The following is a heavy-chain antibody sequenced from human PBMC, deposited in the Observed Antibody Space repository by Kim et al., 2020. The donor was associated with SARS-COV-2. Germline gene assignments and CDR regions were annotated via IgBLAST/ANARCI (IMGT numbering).Heavy chain of an antibody. D-gene: IGHD2-2*02. CDR3: ARQSSYCSSTSCYIANLYSSSSRVDYFDY. CDR1: GGSISSSSYY. Sequence: SETLSLTCTVSGGSISSSSYYWGWIRQPPGKGLEWIGSIYYSGSTYYNPSLKSRVTISVDTSKNQFSLKLSSVTAADTAVYYCARQSSYCSSTSCYIANLYSSSSRVDYFDYWGQGTLVTVSS. CDR2: IYYSGST. V-gene: IGHV4-39*01. J-gene: IGHJ4*02.